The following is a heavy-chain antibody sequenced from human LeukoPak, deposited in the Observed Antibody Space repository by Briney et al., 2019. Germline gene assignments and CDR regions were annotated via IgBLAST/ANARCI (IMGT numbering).Heavy chain of an antibody. CDR3: ARDGASSIIPVDCYYGMDV. V-gene: IGHV4-30-4*01. D-gene: IGHD3-3*01. Sequence: SQTLSLTCTVSGGSISSGDCYWSWIRQPPGKGLEWIGYIYYSGSTYYNPSLKSRVTISVDTSKNQFSLKLSSVSAADTAVYYCARDGASSIIPVDCYYGMDVWGQGTTVTVSS. J-gene: IGHJ6*02. CDR1: GGSISSGDCY. CDR2: IYYSGST.